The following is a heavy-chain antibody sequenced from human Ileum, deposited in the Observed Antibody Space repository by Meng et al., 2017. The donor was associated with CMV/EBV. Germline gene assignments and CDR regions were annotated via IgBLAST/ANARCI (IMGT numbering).Heavy chain of an antibody. CDR2: VTRSGSI. CDR1: GGSFSSYH. J-gene: IGHJ4*02. D-gene: IGHD1-26*01. CDR3: ARGSSQVWELLHY. V-gene: IGHV4-34*01. Sequence: QGQPQPWGAGLLKPSETLSLICAVYGGSFSSYHWTWIRQPPGKGLEWIGEVTRSGSINYNPSLKSRLIISLDTSTNQFSLKLNSVTAADTAIYYCARGSSQVWELLHYWGQGTLVTVSS.